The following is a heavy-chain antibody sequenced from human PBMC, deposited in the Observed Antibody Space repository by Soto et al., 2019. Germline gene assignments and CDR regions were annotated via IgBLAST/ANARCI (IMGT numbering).Heavy chain of an antibody. Sequence: EVQLVESGGGLVQPGGSLRLSCAASGFTVSSKYMTWVRQAPGKGLEWVSLIQSGGTTYYADSVKGRFTISRDTSENTLHLQMDNLRVEDTAVYYCASDDVLCDGGRCYGIPLDVWGKGPTVTVSS. D-gene: IGHD2-15*01. V-gene: IGHV3-66*01. J-gene: IGHJ6*04. CDR2: IQSGGTT. CDR3: ASDDVLCDGGRCYGIPLDV. CDR1: GFTVSSKY.